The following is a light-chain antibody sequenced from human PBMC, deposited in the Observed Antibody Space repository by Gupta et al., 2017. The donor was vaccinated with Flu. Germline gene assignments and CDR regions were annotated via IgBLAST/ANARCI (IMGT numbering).Light chain of an antibody. CDR1: QKIDND. CDR3: QQRYRTPWT. V-gene: IGKV1-39*01. Sequence: PSSLSASVGDRVIITCRASQKIDNDLNWYQQKPGEAPKALISGTSTVNSGVPSRFSGRGSGTDFTLTINRLQPEEFATYYCQQRYRTPWTFGPGTKVDI. J-gene: IGKJ1*01. CDR2: GTS.